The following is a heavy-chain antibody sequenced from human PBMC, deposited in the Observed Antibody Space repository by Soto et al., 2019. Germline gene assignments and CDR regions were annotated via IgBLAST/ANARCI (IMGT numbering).Heavy chain of an antibody. D-gene: IGHD2-15*01. J-gene: IGHJ6*04. CDR1: GFTVSSKY. Sequence: GGSLRHSCAASGFTVSSKYMTWVRQAPGKGLEWVSLIQSGGTTYYADSVKGRFTISRDTSENTLHLQMDSLRVEDTAVYYCARDDVLCDGGRCYGIPLDVWCKGTTVTASS. V-gene: IGHV3-66*01. CDR3: ARDDVLCDGGRCYGIPLDV. CDR2: IQSGGTT.